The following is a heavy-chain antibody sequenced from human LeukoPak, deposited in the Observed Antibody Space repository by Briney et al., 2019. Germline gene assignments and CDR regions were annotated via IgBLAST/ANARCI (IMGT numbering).Heavy chain of an antibody. CDR3: ARDLTIFGVVISYYYGMDV. D-gene: IGHD3-3*01. CDR2: INPSGGST. J-gene: IGHJ6*02. CDR1: GYTFTSYY. V-gene: IGHV1-46*01. Sequence: ASVKVSCKASGYTFTSYYMHWVRQAPGQGLEWMGIINPSGGSTSYAQKFQGRVTMTRDTSTSTVYMELSSLRSEDTAVYYCARDLTIFGVVISYYYGMDVWGQGTTVTVSS.